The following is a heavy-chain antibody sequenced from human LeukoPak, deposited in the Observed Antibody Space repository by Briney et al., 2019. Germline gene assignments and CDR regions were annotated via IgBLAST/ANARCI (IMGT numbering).Heavy chain of an antibody. V-gene: IGHV3-23*01. CDR3: ASHPGDYWFGYLQL. D-gene: IGHD3-10*01. CDR2: ISGSGGST. Sequence: GGSLRLSCAASGFTFSSYAMSWVRQAPGKGLEWVSAISGSGGSTYYADSVKGRFTISRDNSRNTLYLQMNSLRTEDTAVYYCASHPGDYWFGYLQLWGQGTLVTVSS. CDR1: GFTFSSYA. J-gene: IGHJ4*02.